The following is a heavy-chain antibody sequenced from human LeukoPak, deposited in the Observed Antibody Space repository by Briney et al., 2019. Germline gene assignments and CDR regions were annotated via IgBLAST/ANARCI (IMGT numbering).Heavy chain of an antibody. J-gene: IGHJ4*01. CDR1: EFTVSRNY. CDR2: IFSNGNT. V-gene: IGHV3-53*01. Sequence: GGSLRLSCTASEFTVSRNYMLWVRQAPGKGLEWVSLIFSNGNTHYADSVKGRFTISRDTSKNTVSLQMNGLRVEGTAMYYCTRDQMNYWGQGTVVTVSS. D-gene: IGHD5-24*01. CDR3: TRDQMNY.